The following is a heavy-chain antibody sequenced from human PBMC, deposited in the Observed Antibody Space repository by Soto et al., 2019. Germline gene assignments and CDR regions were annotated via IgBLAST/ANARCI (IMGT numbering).Heavy chain of an antibody. D-gene: IGHD6-13*01. CDR2: INPNNDDT. CDR3: ARDSAAGAGIGWDY. CDR1: AYIFTDYY. J-gene: IGHJ4*01. Sequence: ASVKVSCKASAYIFTDYYIHWVRQAPGQGLEWMGWINPNNDDTRYAQKFRGRVTVTMDTSISTAYMDLTRLTSDDTAVHYCARDSAAGAGIGWDYWGQGTLVTVSS. V-gene: IGHV1-2*02.